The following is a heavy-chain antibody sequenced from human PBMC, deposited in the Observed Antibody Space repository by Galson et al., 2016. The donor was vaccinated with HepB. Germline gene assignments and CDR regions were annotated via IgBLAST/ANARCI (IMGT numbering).Heavy chain of an antibody. J-gene: IGHJ3*02. CDR2: ISTYDGDM. CDR3: ARDPGRDRTSDTFDM. Sequence: SVKVSCKASTFTFPTSGISWVRQAPGQGLEWLGWISTYDGDMNYGERLQGRLTMTTDTSTYTAYMELTRRTSDDTAVYYCARDPGRDRTSDTFDMWGQGTVVTVSS. V-gene: IGHV1-18*04. D-gene: IGHD1-14*01. CDR1: TFTFPTSG.